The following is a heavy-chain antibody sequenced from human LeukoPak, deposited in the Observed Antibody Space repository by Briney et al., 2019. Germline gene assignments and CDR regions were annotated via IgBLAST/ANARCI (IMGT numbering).Heavy chain of an antibody. CDR2: IKSDGGTT. CDR1: GFTFSSYN. D-gene: IGHD4-17*01. J-gene: IGHJ4*02. V-gene: IGHV3-15*01. Sequence: PGGSLRLSCAASGFTFSSYNMNWVRQAPGKGLEWIGRIKSDGGTTDYAAPVKGRFTISRDDSKNTLYLQMNSLKAEDTAVYYCTTDLGDYGDYVRCWGQGTLVTVSS. CDR3: TTDLGDYGDYVRC.